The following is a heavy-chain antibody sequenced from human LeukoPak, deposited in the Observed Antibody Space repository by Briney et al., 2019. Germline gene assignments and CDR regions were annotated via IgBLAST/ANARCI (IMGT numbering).Heavy chain of an antibody. CDR3: ARDDPPYSSSRTFDY. CDR2: INPSGGST. V-gene: IGHV1-46*01. CDR1: GYTFTSYY. D-gene: IGHD6-13*01. Sequence: ASVKVSCKASGYTFTSYYMHWVRQAPGQGLEWMGIINPSGGSTSFAQKFQGRVTMTRDTSTSTVYMELSSLRSEDTAVYYCARDDPPYSSSRTFDYWGQGTLVTVSS. J-gene: IGHJ4*02.